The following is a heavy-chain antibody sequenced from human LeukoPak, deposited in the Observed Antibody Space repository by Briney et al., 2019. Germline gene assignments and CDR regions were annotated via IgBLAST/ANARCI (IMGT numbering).Heavy chain of an antibody. D-gene: IGHD3-3*01. CDR1: GYTFTSYG. V-gene: IGHV1-18*01. Sequence: GASVKVSFKASGYTFTSYGISWVRQAPGQGLEWMGWISAYNGNTNYAQKLQGRVTTTTDTSTSTAYMELRSLRSDDTAVYYCAREPHKYYDFWSGYYSRPTAFDYWGQGTLVTVSS. J-gene: IGHJ4*02. CDR2: ISAYNGNT. CDR3: AREPHKYYDFWSGYYSRPTAFDY.